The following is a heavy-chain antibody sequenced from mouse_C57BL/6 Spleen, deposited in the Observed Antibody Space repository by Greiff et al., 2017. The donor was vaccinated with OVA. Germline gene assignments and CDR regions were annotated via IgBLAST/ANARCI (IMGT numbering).Heavy chain of an antibody. CDR1: GYTFTSYW. CDR2: IYPGSGST. CDR3: ASVYSSAYYFDD. V-gene: IGHV1-55*01. Sequence: QVQLQQPGAELVKPGASVKLSCKASGYTFTSYWITWVKQRPGQGLEWIGDIYPGSGSTNYNEKFKGKATLTVDTSSSTAYMQLSSLTSEDSAVYYCASVYSSAYYFDDWGQGTTVTVSS. J-gene: IGHJ2*01. D-gene: IGHD2-1*01.